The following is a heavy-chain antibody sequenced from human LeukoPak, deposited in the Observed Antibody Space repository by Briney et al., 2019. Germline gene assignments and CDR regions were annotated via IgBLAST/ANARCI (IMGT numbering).Heavy chain of an antibody. CDR2: IILIFGTA. CDR1: ASTLTSYA. Sequence: ASGKLSCKSAASTLTSYAISWVRQPPGQGLEWMGGIILIFGTANYAQKLQGRVTITADKSTSTDYMELSSLRSEDTDVYYCERDQDSSSQLDMDVWGKGTTVTVSS. D-gene: IGHD6-6*01. CDR3: ERDQDSSSQLDMDV. V-gene: IGHV1-69*06. J-gene: IGHJ6*03.